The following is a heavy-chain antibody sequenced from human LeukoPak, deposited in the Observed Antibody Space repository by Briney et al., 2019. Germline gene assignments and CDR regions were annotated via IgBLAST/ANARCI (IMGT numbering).Heavy chain of an antibody. V-gene: IGHV3-23*01. J-gene: IGHJ4*02. CDR2: ISGSGGST. D-gene: IGHD3-3*01. CDR1: EFTFSNYA. CDR3: AKDWYDFWSGYYYFDY. Sequence: GGSLRLSCAASEFTFSNYAMSWVRQAPGKGLEWVSAISGSGGSTYYADSVKGRFTISRENSKNTLFLQMNSLRAEDTAVYYCAKDWYDFWSGYYYFDYWGQGALVTVSS.